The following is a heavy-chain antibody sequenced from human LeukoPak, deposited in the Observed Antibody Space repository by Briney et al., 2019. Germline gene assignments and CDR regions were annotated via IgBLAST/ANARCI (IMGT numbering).Heavy chain of an antibody. J-gene: IGHJ4*02. CDR3: ASNRVSSTSLDVGRSFDY. CDR2: ISSNGGST. D-gene: IGHD2-2*01. Sequence: GGSLRLSCAASGFTFSSYAMHWVRQAPGKGLEYVSAISSNGGSTYYANSVKGRFTISRDNSKNTLYLQMGSLRAEDMAVYYCASNRVSSTSLDVGRSFDYWGQGTLVTVSS. V-gene: IGHV3-64*01. CDR1: GFTFSSYA.